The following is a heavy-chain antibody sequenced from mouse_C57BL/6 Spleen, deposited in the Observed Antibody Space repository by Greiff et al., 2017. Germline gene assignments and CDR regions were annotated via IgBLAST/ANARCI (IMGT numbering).Heavy chain of an antibody. Sequence: VQLQQSGAELVRPGASVTLSCKASGYPFTDYEMHWVKQTPVHGLEWIGAIDPETGGTAYNQKFKGKAILTADKSSSTAYMELRSLTSEDSAVYYCTREEVYDGYPYAMDYWGQGTSVTVSS. V-gene: IGHV1-15*01. J-gene: IGHJ4*01. D-gene: IGHD2-3*01. CDR1: GYPFTDYE. CDR3: TREEVYDGYPYAMDY. CDR2: IDPETGGT.